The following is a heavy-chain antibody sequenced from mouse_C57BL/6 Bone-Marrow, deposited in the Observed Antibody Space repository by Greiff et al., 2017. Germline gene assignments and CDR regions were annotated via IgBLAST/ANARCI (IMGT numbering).Heavy chain of an antibody. CDR2: ISSGGSYT. CDR3: ARHGNYVPYYAMDY. D-gene: IGHD1-1*01. CDR1: GFTFSSYG. J-gene: IGHJ4*01. V-gene: IGHV5-6*01. Sequence: EVHLVESGGDLVKPGGSLKLSCAASGFTFSSYGMSWVRQTPDKRLEWVATISSGGSYTYYPDSVKGRFTISRDNAKNTLYLQMSSLKSEDTAMYCCARHGNYVPYYAMDYWGQGTSVTVSS.